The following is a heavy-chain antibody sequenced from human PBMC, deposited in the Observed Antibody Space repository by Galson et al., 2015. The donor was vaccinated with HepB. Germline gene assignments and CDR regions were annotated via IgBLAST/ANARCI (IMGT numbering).Heavy chain of an antibody. V-gene: IGHV5-51*01. CDR1: GYSFTSYW. D-gene: IGHD2-2*01. CDR2: IYPGDSDT. CDR3: ARMADCSSTSGTTDYYGMDV. J-gene: IGHJ6*02. Sequence: QSGAEVKKPGESLKISCKGSGYSFTSYWIGWVRQMPGKGLEWMGIIYPGDSDTRYSPSFQGQVTISADKSISTAYLQWSSLKASDTAMYYCARMADCSSTSGTTDYYGMDVWGQGTTVTVSS.